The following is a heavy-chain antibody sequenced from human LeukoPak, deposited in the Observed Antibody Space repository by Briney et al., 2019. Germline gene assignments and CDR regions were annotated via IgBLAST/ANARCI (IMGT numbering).Heavy chain of an antibody. Sequence: SESLSLTCAVYGGSFSGHYWSWIRQPPGKGLEWIGEINHTGNTDHNPSLKSRVTISIDTSKNQFSLKLSSVTAADTAVYYCASYAFSDSYSPFDYWGQGTLVTVSS. J-gene: IGHJ4*02. V-gene: IGHV4-34*01. CDR3: ASYAFSDSYSPFDY. CDR2: INHTGNT. D-gene: IGHD3/OR15-3a*01. CDR1: GGSFSGHY.